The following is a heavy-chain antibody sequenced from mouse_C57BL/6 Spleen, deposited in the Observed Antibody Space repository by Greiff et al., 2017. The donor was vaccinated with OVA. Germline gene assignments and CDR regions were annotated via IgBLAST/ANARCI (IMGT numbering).Heavy chain of an antibody. J-gene: IGHJ3*01. CDR1: GYTFTDYY. Sequence: QVQLQQSGPELVKPGASVKISCKASGYTFTDYYINWVKQRPGQGLEWIGWIFPGSGSTYYNEKFKGKATLTVDKSSSTAYMLLSSLTSEDSSVYFCARFYDYDVGWFAYWGQGTLVTVSA. CDR2: IFPGSGST. CDR3: ARFYDYDVGWFAY. V-gene: IGHV1-75*01. D-gene: IGHD2-4*01.